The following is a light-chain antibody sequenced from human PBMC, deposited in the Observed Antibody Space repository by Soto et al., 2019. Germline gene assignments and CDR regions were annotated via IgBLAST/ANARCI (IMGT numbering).Light chain of an antibody. CDR2: AAS. V-gene: IGKV1-39*01. CDR1: QSISSY. J-gene: IGKJ2*01. Sequence: DIQMTQSPSSLSASVGDRVTITCRASQSISSYLNWYQQKPGKAPKLLIYAASSLQSGVQSRFSRSGYETDFNLSISSLQPEDFATYYCQQSYSTPSFGQGNKLELK. CDR3: QQSYSTPS.